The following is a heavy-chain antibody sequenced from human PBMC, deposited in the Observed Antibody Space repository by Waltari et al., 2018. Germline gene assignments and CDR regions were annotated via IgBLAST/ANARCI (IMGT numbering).Heavy chain of an antibody. Sequence: EVNLVESGGGLVQPGGSLRLSCAASGFLVEATYMTWVRQAPGKGLGWVSVIYSGITTYYADSAKDRFIISRDNSKNTLFFQMNSLRAEDTAVYYCARGHCTGGSCHSGDNFDLWGQGTLVTVSS. D-gene: IGHD2-15*01. CDR1: GFLVEATY. CDR2: IYSGITT. J-gene: IGHJ4*02. V-gene: IGHV3-53*03. CDR3: ARGHCTGGSCHSGDNFDL.